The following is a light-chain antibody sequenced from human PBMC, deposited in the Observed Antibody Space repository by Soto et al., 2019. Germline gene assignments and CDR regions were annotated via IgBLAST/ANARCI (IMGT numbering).Light chain of an antibody. CDR3: SSYTSSYTWV. J-gene: IGLJ3*02. Sequence: QSVLTQPASVSGSPGQSITISCSGTTNDVGGYNYVSWYQQHPGKAPKLLIYGVTDRPSGVSSRFSGSKSGNAASLTISGLQAEDEGGYYCSSYTSSYTWVFGGGTKVTVL. V-gene: IGLV2-14*03. CDR2: GVT. CDR1: TNDVGGYNY.